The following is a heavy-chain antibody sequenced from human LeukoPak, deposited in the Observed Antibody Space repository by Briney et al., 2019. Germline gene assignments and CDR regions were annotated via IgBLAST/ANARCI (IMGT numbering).Heavy chain of an antibody. V-gene: IGHV3-53*01. D-gene: IGHD1-26*01. CDR2: IYSAGAT. Sequence: GGSLRLSCAASGFTVSDNYMTWVRQAPGKGLEWVSSIYSAGATHYAESVKGRFTISRDNSKNTLYLQMNSLRAEDMAVYYCARIEWERLGRAFDIWGQGTMVTVSS. CDR1: GFTVSDNY. CDR3: ARIEWERLGRAFDI. J-gene: IGHJ3*02.